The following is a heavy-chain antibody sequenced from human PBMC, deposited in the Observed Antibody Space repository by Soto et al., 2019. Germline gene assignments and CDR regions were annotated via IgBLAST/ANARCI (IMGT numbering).Heavy chain of an antibody. CDR2: ISSSSSYI. Sequence: GGSLRLSCAASGFTFSSYSMNWVRQAPGKGLEWVSSISSSSSYIYYADSVKGRFTISRDNAKNSLYLQMNSLRAEDTAVYYCARAITGGDYVHDAFDIWGQGTMVTVSS. V-gene: IGHV3-21*01. CDR1: GFTFSSYS. J-gene: IGHJ3*02. D-gene: IGHD4-17*01. CDR3: ARAITGGDYVHDAFDI.